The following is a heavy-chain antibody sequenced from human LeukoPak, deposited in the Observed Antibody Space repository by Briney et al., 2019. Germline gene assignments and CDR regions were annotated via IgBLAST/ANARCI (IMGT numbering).Heavy chain of an antibody. CDR3: ARELDIVVVPAAAFDY. Sequence: PGGSLRLSCAASGFTFSDYYMSWIRQAPGKGLEWVSSISSSSSYIYYADSVKGRFTISRDNAKNSLYLQMNSLRAEDTAVYYCARELDIVVVPAAAFDYWGQGTLVTVSS. V-gene: IGHV3-11*06. D-gene: IGHD2-2*01. CDR1: GFTFSDYY. J-gene: IGHJ4*02. CDR2: ISSSSSYI.